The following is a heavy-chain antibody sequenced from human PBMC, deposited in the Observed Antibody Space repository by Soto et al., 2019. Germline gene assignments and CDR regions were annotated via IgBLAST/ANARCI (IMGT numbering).Heavy chain of an antibody. CDR2: IIPIFGTA. V-gene: IGHV1-69*13. Sequence: SVKVSCKASGGTFSSYAISWVRQAPGQGLEWMGGIIPIFGTANYAQKFQGRVTITADESTSTAYMELSSLRSEDTAVYYCASGTISRPYYYYYGMDVWGQGTTVTV. CDR1: GGTFSSYA. D-gene: IGHD3-9*01. J-gene: IGHJ6*02. CDR3: ASGTISRPYYYYYGMDV.